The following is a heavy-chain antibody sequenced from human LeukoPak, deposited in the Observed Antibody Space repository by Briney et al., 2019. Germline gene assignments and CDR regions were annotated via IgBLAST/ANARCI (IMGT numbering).Heavy chain of an antibody. CDR1: GGSISSGGYY. D-gene: IGHD6-13*01. CDR2: IYHSGST. J-gene: IGHJ2*01. CDR3: ARDPGRIAPDWYFDL. V-gene: IGHV4-30-2*01. Sequence: PSETLSLTCTVSGGSISSGGYYWSWIRQPPGKGLEWIGYIYHSGSTYYNPSLKSRVTISVDRSKNQFSLKLSSVTAADTAVYYCARDPGRIAPDWYFDLWGRGTLVTVSS.